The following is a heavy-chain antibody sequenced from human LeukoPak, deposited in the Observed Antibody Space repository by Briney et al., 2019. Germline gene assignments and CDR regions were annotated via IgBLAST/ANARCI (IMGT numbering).Heavy chain of an antibody. CDR1: GGSISTYY. V-gene: IGHV4-59*01. D-gene: IGHD4-17*01. CDR2: IYYSGST. Sequence: SETLSLTCTVSGGSISTYYWSWIRQPPGKGLEWIGYIYYSGSTNYNPSLKSRVTISVDTSKNQFSLKVSSVTAADTAVYYCASLSTVTMYWGQGTLVTVSS. CDR3: ASLSTVTMY. J-gene: IGHJ4*02.